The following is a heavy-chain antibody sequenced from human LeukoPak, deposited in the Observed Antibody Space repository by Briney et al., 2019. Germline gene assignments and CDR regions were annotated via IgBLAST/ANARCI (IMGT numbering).Heavy chain of an antibody. Sequence: SVKVSCKASGGTFISYAISWVRQAPGQGLEWMGGIIPIFGTANYAQKFQGRVTITADESTSTAYMELSSLRSEDTAVYYCAAGYSYGYGDYWGQGTLVTVSS. D-gene: IGHD5-18*01. CDR1: GGTFISYA. V-gene: IGHV1-69*01. J-gene: IGHJ4*02. CDR2: IIPIFGTA. CDR3: AAGYSYGYGDY.